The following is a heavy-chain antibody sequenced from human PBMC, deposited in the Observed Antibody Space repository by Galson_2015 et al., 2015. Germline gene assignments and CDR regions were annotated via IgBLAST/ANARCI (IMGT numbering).Heavy chain of an antibody. CDR2: ISSSSSYI. CDR1: GFTFSSYS. D-gene: IGHD6-13*01. Sequence: SLRLSCAASGFTFSSYSMNWVRQAPGKGLEWVSSISSSSSYIYYADSVKGRFTISRDNAKNSLYLQMNSLRAEDTAVYYCASFDGSSLYYFDYWGQGTLVTVSS. CDR3: ASFDGSSLYYFDY. J-gene: IGHJ4*02. V-gene: IGHV3-21*01.